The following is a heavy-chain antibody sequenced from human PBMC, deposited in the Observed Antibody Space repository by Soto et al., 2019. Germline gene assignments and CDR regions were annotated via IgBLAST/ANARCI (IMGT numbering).Heavy chain of an antibody. CDR1: GYTFTRYT. Sequence: ASVKVSCKXSGYTFTRYTMNWVRQAPGQRLEWMGWINPDNGNTKSSQKFQDRVIITRDTSASTAHMDLSSLRSEDTAVYYCARGIATGQLDPWGQGTLVTVSS. D-gene: IGHD2-15*01. J-gene: IGHJ5*02. V-gene: IGHV1-3*01. CDR2: INPDNGNT. CDR3: ARGIATGQLDP.